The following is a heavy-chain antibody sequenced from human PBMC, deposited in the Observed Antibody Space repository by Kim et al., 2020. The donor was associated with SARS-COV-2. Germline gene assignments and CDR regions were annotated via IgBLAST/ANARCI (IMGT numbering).Heavy chain of an antibody. D-gene: IGHD3-3*01. CDR1: GFTFGDYA. Sequence: GGSLRLSCTASGFTFGDYAMSWVRQAPGKGLEWVGFIRSKAYGGTTEYAASVKGRFTISRDDSKSIAYLQMNSLKTEDTAVYYCTRVGHGDYFDYWGQGTLVTVSS. CDR3: TRVGHGDYFDY. J-gene: IGHJ4*02. V-gene: IGHV3-49*04. CDR2: IRSKAYGGTT.